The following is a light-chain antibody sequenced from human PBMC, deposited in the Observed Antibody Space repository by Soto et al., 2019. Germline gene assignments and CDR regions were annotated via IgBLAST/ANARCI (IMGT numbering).Light chain of an antibody. CDR3: QSYDDSLSAHYV. CDR1: SSNIGSTYD. V-gene: IGLV1-40*01. J-gene: IGLJ1*01. Sequence: QSVLTQPPSMSEAPGQRVTISCTGSSSNIGSTYDVQWYQQLPGTAPKLLIYGNSNRPSGVPDRFSASKSGTSASLAITGLQADDEADYYCQSYDDSLSAHYVFGTGTKVTVL. CDR2: GNS.